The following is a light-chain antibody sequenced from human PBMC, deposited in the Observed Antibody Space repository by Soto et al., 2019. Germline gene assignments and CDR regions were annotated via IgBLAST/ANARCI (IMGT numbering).Light chain of an antibody. CDR1: QGISSW. CDR3: QQLNSYPLT. V-gene: IGKV1-9*01. J-gene: IGKJ4*01. CDR2: AAS. Sequence: DIQMTQSPSTLSGSVGDSVTITGRASQGISSWLAWYQQKPGKAPKLLIYAASTLQSGVPSRFSGSGSGTEFTLTISSLQPDDFATYYCQQLNSYPLTFGGGTKVDIK.